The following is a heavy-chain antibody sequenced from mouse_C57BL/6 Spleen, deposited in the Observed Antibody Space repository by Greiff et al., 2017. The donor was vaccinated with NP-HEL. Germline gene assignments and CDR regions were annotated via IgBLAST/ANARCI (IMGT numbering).Heavy chain of an antibody. Sequence: DVKLVESGPGLVKPSQSLSLTCSVTGYSITSGYYWNWIRQFPGNKLEWMGYISYDGSNNYNPSLKNRISITRDTSKNQFFLKLNSVTTEDTATYDCARRVYSNYDYAMDYWGQGTSVTVSS. CDR2: ISYDGSN. CDR3: ARRVYSNYDYAMDY. D-gene: IGHD2-5*01. CDR1: GYSITSGYY. V-gene: IGHV3-6*01. J-gene: IGHJ4*01.